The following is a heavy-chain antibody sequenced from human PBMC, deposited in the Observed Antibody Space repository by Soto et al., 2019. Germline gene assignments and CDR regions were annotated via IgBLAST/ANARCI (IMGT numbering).Heavy chain of an antibody. J-gene: IGHJ4*02. V-gene: IGHV3-48*03. Sequence: GGSLRLSCAASGFTFSSYEMNWVRQAPGKGLEWVSYISSSGSTIYYADSVKGRFTISRDNAKNSLYLQMNSLRAEDTAVHYCARAHYDSSGYFLPFDYWGQGTLVTVSS. D-gene: IGHD3-22*01. CDR1: GFTFSSYE. CDR3: ARAHYDSSGYFLPFDY. CDR2: ISSSGSTI.